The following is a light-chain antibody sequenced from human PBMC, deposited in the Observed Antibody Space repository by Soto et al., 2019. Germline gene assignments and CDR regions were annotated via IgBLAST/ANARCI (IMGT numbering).Light chain of an antibody. CDR3: QQTYSTPGT. Sequence: IQMTQSPSSLSASVGDRVTITCRASLSISTYLNWYQQRPGQAPKLLIYVVSTLHGGVPSRFSGSGSGTDFTLTISGLQAEDFATYYCQQTYSTPGTFGQGTKVDIK. CDR2: VVS. V-gene: IGKV1-39*01. J-gene: IGKJ1*01. CDR1: LSISTY.